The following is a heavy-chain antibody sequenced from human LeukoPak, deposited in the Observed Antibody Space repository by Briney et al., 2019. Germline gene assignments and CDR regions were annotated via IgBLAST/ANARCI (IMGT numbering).Heavy chain of an antibody. CDR1: GFTFSNAW. D-gene: IGHD6-19*01. V-gene: IGHV3-15*01. J-gene: IGHJ4*02. CDR2: IKSKTDGGTT. Sequence: GGSLRLSCAASGFTFSNAWMSWVRQAPGKGLEWVGRIKSKTDGGTTDYAAPVKGRFTISRDDSKNTLYLQMNSLKTEDTAVYYCTTGQKQWLVRVKYYFDYWGQGTLVTVSS. CDR3: TTGQKQWLVRVKYYFDY.